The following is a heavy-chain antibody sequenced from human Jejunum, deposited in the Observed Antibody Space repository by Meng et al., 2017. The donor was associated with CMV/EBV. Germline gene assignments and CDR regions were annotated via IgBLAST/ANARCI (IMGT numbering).Heavy chain of an antibody. Sequence: GFTFNTYAMSWVRQAPGKGLEWVSAISGSGESTYYADSVKGRFTISRDTSRNTLYLQMNSVRADDTAVYFCAKDRLQWLVFPYCFDFWGQGTLVTVSS. CDR3: AKDRLQWLVFPYCFDF. V-gene: IGHV3-23*01. CDR1: GFTFNTYA. D-gene: IGHD6-19*01. CDR2: ISGSGEST. J-gene: IGHJ4*02.